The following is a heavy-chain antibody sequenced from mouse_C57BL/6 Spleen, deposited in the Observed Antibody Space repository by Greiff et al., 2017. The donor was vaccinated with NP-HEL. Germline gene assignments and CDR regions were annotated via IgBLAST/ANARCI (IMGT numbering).Heavy chain of an antibody. CDR2: INYDGSST. CDR3: ARPNWDDAMDY. J-gene: IGHJ4*01. V-gene: IGHV5-16*01. Sequence: EVQRVESEGGLVQPGSSMKLSCTASGFTFSDYYMAWVRQVPEKGLEWVANINYDGSSTYYLDSLKSRFIISRDNAKNILYLQMSSLKSEDTATYYCARPNWDDAMDYWGQGTSVTVSS. CDR1: GFTFSDYY. D-gene: IGHD4-1*01.